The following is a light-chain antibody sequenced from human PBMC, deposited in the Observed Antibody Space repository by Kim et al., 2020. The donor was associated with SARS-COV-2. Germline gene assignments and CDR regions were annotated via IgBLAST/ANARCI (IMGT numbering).Light chain of an antibody. J-gene: IGLJ1*01. CDR2: DVF. CDR3: SSYTIIGTYV. Sequence: QSALTQPASVSGSPVQSITLSCTGTSSDIGAYNYVSWYHHHPGQAPQLIIYDVFKRPSGISNRFSGSKSGNAASLTISGLQAEDEAEYYCSSYTIIGTYVFGTGTKVTVL. V-gene: IGLV2-14*03. CDR1: SSDIGAYNY.